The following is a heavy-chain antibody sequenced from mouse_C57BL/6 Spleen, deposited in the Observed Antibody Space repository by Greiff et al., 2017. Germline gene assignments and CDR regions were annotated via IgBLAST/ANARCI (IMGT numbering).Heavy chain of an antibody. Sequence: EVMLVESGGGLVKPGGSLKLSCAASGFTFSDYGMHWVRQAPEKGLEWVAYISSGSSTIYYADPVKGRFTISRDNAKNTLFLQMTSLRSDDTAMYYCATYESDDYWGQGTTLTVSS. CDR2: ISSGSSTI. J-gene: IGHJ2*01. D-gene: IGHD2-4*01. CDR3: ATYESDDY. V-gene: IGHV5-17*01. CDR1: GFTFSDYG.